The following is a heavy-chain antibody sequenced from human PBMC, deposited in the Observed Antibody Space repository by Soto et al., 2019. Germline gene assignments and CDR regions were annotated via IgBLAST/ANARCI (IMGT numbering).Heavy chain of an antibody. J-gene: IGHJ4*02. CDR1: GFTFSSFA. CDR3: ARWFSAGKDSPPDF. V-gene: IGHV3-23*01. Sequence: GGCMRLSCAAGGFTFSSFAMSWVRQAPGKGLDWVSATSGGGGSTYSADSVKGRFTISRDNSKNTLYLQKSSLRAEDTAVYYGARWFSAGKDSPPDFWGQGSLVTVSS. D-gene: IGHD3-10*01. CDR2: TSGGGGST.